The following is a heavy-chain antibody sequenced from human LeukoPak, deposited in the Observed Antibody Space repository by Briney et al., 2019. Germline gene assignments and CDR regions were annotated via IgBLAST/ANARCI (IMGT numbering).Heavy chain of an antibody. CDR1: GDSISNYY. V-gene: IGHV4-59*01. J-gene: IGHJ3*02. D-gene: IGHD3-22*01. CDR2: IYYSGRT. CDR3: ARSRISFDSSGYGDAFNI. Sequence: SETLSLTCTVSGDSISNYYWNWIRQPPGKGLQWIGYIYYSGRTNYIPSLKSRVTISVDTSKNQFSLKLSSVTAADTAVYYCARSRISFDSSGYGDAFNIWGQGTMVTVSS.